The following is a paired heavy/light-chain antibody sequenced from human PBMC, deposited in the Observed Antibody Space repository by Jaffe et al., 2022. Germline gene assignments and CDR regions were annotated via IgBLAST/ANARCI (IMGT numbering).Heavy chain of an antibody. CDR1: GGTFSSYA. CDR3: ARECITIFGVVIIAHDAFDI. D-gene: IGHD3-3*01. V-gene: IGHV1-69*01. J-gene: IGHJ3*02. CDR2: IIPIFGTA. Sequence: QVQLVQSGAEVKKPGSSVKVSCKASGGTFSSYAISWVRQAPGQGLEWMGGIIPIFGTANYAQKFQGRVTITADESTSTAYMELSSLRSEDTAVYYCARECITIFGVVIIAHDAFDIWGQGTMVTVSS.
Light chain of an antibody. J-gene: IGKJ1*01. V-gene: IGKV1-5*03. Sequence: DIQMTQSPSTLSASVGDRVTITCRASQSISSWLAWYQQKPGKAPKLLIYKASSLESGVPSRFSGSGSGTEFTLTISSLQPDDFATYYCQQYNSIGAWTFGQGTKVEIK. CDR2: KAS. CDR3: QQYNSIGAWT. CDR1: QSISSW.